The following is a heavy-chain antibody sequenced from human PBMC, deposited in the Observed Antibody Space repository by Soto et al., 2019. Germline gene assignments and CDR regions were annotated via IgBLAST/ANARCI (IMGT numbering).Heavy chain of an antibody. CDR2: IYWDDDK. CDR1: GFSLSTSGVG. CDR3: AHSHSSCCYSFPYFDY. V-gene: IGHV2-5*02. Sequence: SGPTLVNPTQTLTLTCTFSGFSLSTSGVGVGWIRQPPGKALEWLALIYWDDDKRYSPSLKSRLTITKDTSKSQVVLTMTNMDPVDTATFYCAHSHSSCCYSFPYFDYWGQGTLVTVPS. J-gene: IGHJ4*02. D-gene: IGHD2-15*01.